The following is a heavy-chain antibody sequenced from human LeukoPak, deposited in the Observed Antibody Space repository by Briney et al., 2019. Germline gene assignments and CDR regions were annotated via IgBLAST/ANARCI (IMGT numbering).Heavy chain of an antibody. V-gene: IGHV4-4*07. J-gene: IGHJ4*02. CDR3: ARTGYYYDSSGYYYTDY. CDR1: GGSIGSYY. Sequence: SETLSLTCTVSGGSIGSYYWSWIRQPAGKGLEWIGRIHTSGSTNYNPSLKSRVTMSVDTSKNQFSLKLSSVTAADTAVYYCARTGYYYDSSGYYYTDYWGQGTLVTVSS. CDR2: IHTSGST. D-gene: IGHD3-22*01.